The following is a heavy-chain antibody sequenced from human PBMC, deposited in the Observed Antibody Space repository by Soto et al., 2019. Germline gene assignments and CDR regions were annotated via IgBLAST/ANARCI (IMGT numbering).Heavy chain of an antibody. CDR3: TKDWIRFDY. V-gene: IGHV3-23*01. CDR1: VFTFSSYA. J-gene: IGHJ4*02. Sequence: GSLRLSCAASVFTFSSYAINWVRQAPEKGLEWVSSIGGGGGTTYYADSVKGRFTISRDNSKNTLYLQMNSLRAEDTAVYYCTKDWIRFDYWGQGTLVTVSS. D-gene: IGHD2-2*03. CDR2: IGGGGGTT.